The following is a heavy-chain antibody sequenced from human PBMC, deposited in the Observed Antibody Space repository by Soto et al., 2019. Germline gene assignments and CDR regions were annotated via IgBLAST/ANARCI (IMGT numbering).Heavy chain of an antibody. V-gene: IGHV1-69*08. CDR1: GGTFSSYT. CDR2: IIPILGIA. D-gene: IGHD2-15*01. J-gene: IGHJ2*01. CDR3: ARDRIVVVVAATDWYFDL. Sequence: QVQLVQSGAEVKKPGSSVKVSCKASGGTFSSYTISWVRQAPGQGLEWMGRIIPILGIANYAQKFQGRVTITADKSTSTAYMERSSLRSEDTAVYYCARDRIVVVVAATDWYFDLWGRGTLVTVSS.